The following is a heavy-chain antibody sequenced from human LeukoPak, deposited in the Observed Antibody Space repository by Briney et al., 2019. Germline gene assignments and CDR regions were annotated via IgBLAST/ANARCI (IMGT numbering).Heavy chain of an antibody. CDR3: ARDRELLWFGELSEYYYMDV. V-gene: IGHV4-38-2*02. J-gene: IGHJ6*03. CDR2: IYHSGST. CDR1: GYSTSSGYY. D-gene: IGHD3-10*01. Sequence: SETLSLTCAVSGYSTSSGYYWGWIRQPPGKGLEWIGSIYHSGSTYYNPSFKSRVAISVDTSKNQFSLKLSSVTAADTAVYYCARDRELLWFGELSEYYYMDVWGKGTTVTVSS.